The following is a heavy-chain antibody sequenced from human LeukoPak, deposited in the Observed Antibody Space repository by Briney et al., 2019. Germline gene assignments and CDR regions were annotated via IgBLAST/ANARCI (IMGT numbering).Heavy chain of an antibody. Sequence: PGGSLRLSCAASGFTFSTYGMHWVRQAPGKVLEWVAVISYDGSNKYYADSVKGRFTISRDNSKNTLYLQMNSPRAEDTAVYYCAKDFGRLQWLLYYFDYWGQGTLVTVSS. CDR3: AKDFGRLQWLLYYFDY. CDR1: GFTFSTYG. D-gene: IGHD6-19*01. V-gene: IGHV3-30*18. CDR2: ISYDGSNK. J-gene: IGHJ4*02.